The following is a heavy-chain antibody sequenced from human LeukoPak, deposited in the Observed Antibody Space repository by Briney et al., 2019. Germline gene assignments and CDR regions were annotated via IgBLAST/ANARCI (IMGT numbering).Heavy chain of an antibody. CDR2: IYYSGST. CDR1: GGSFSGYY. Sequence: SETLSLTCAVYGGSFSGYYWSWIRQPPGKGLEWIGYIYYSGSTNYNPSLKSRVTISVDTSKNQFSLKLSSVTAADTAVYYCAREPPRYYYGSGSYYSPLYFDYWGQGTLVTVSS. V-gene: IGHV4-59*01. J-gene: IGHJ4*02. CDR3: AREPPRYYYGSGSYYSPLYFDY. D-gene: IGHD3-10*01.